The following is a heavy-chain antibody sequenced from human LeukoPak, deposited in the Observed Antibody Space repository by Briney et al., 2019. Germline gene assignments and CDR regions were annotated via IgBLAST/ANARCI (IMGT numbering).Heavy chain of an antibody. D-gene: IGHD6-13*01. V-gene: IGHV3-23*01. CDR1: GITLSNYG. CDR2: LSGRGGGT. CDR3: ARGLASSNWPHWFDP. J-gene: IGHJ5*02. Sequence: PGGSLRLSCAVSGITLSNYGMRWVSQAPGRGREWVEGLSGRGGGTNYADSVQGRFTISRDNPKNTLYLQMNSLRVEDTAVYHCARGLASSNWPHWFDPWGQGTLVSVSS.